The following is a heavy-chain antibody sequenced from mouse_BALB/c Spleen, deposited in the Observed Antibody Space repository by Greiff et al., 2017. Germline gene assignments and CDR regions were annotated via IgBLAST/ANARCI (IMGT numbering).Heavy chain of an antibody. Sequence: EVQGVESGGGLVKPGGSLKLSCAASGFTFSSYAMSWVRQSPEKRLEWVAEISSGGSYTYYPDTVTGRFTISRDNAKNTLYLEMSSLRSEDTAMYYCARASGYDAMDYWGQGTSVTVSS. D-gene: IGHD3-1*01. J-gene: IGHJ4*01. CDR1: GFTFSSYA. V-gene: IGHV5-9-4*01. CDR2: ISSGGSYT. CDR3: ARASGYDAMDY.